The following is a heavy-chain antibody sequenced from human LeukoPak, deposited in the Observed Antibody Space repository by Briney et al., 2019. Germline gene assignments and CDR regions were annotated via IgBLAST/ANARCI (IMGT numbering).Heavy chain of an antibody. J-gene: IGHJ4*02. CDR1: GGSLSGYY. CDR2: INHSGST. V-gene: IGHV4-34*01. Sequence: SETLSLTCAVYGGSLSGYYWSWIRQPPGKGLEWIGEINHSGSTNYNPSLKSRVTISVDTSKNQFSLKLSSVTAADTAVYYCARRLRYGDYYFDYWGQGTLVTVSS. D-gene: IGHD4-17*01. CDR3: ARRLRYGDYYFDY.